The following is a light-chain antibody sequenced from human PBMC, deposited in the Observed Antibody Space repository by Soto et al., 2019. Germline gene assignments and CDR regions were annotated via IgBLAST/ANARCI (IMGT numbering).Light chain of an antibody. CDR2: GAS. J-gene: IGKJ4*01. V-gene: IGKV3-20*01. CDR1: QSVSSSY. CDR3: QQYGSSPLT. Sequence: EIVLTQSPGTLSLSPGERATLSCRASQSVSSSYLAWYQQKPGQAPRLLLYGASSRATGIPDRFSASGSGTDFTLTISRLEPEDLAVYYCQQYGSSPLTFGGGTKVEIK.